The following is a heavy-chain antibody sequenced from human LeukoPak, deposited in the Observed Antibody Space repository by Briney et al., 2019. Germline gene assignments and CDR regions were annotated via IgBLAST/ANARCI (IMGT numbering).Heavy chain of an antibody. D-gene: IGHD3-10*01. CDR3: AKPLLSSGSMPSY. Sequence: PGGSLRLSCAASGCTFSSYGMHWVRQAPGKGLEWVAFIRYDGSNKYYADSVKGRFTISRDNSKNTLYLQMNSLRAEDTAVYYCAKPLLSSGSMPSYWGQGTLVTVSS. J-gene: IGHJ4*02. V-gene: IGHV3-30*02. CDR1: GCTFSSYG. CDR2: IRYDGSNK.